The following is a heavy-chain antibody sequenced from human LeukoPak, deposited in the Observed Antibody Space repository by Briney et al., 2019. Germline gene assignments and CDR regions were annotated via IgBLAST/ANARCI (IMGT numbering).Heavy chain of an antibody. D-gene: IGHD1-1*01. V-gene: IGHV3-21*01. CDR2: ITSNSSYV. J-gene: IGHJ4*02. CDR1: GFTFSDFT. CDR3: ARAELD. Sequence: GGSLRLSCAASGFTFSDFTMNWVRQAPGKGLEWVSSITSNSSYVYYTDSVKGRFTISRDNAKNSLFLQMNSLRAGDTAVYYCARAELDWGQGTLVTVS.